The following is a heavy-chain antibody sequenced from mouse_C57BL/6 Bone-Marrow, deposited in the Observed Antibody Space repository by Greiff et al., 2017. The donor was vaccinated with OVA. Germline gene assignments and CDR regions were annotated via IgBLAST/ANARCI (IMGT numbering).Heavy chain of an antibody. CDR1: GFTFSSYG. Sequence: EVKVVESGGDLVKPGGSLKLSCAASGFTFSSYGMSWVRQTPDKRLEWVATISSGGSYTYYPDSVKGRFTISRDNAKNTLYLQMSSLKSEDTAMYYCARPPTFDYWGQGTTLTVSS. CDR3: ARPPTFDY. J-gene: IGHJ2*01. V-gene: IGHV5-6*01. CDR2: ISSGGSYT.